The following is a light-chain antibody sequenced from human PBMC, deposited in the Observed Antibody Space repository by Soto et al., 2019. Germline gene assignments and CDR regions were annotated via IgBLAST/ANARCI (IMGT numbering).Light chain of an antibody. J-gene: IGKJ2*02. V-gene: IGKV3-15*01. Sequence: EIVMTQSPATLSVSTRPRATLSCSASQSISTELAWYQLTPGHPPRLLIYSASTRATGVPARYTGSGSVSYFTLTISWLQPEDFAVYYCQQRPHWSRTLGQGNRREI. CDR1: QSISTE. CDR2: SAS. CDR3: QQRPHWSRT.